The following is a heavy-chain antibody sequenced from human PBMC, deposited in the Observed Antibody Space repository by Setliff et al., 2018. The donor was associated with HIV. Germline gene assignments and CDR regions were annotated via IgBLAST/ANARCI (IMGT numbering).Heavy chain of an antibody. D-gene: IGHD3-9*01. J-gene: IGHJ6*03. V-gene: IGHV5-51*01. CDR2: IYPGDSDT. Sequence: GESLKISCKGSGYSFTSYWIGWVRQMPGKGLEWMGIIYPGDSDTRYSPSFQGQVTISADKSISTAYLQWSSLKASDTAMYYCARLPYYAILTGRGSYYYMDVWGKGTTVTVSS. CDR1: GYSFTSYW. CDR3: ARLPYYAILTGRGSYYYMDV.